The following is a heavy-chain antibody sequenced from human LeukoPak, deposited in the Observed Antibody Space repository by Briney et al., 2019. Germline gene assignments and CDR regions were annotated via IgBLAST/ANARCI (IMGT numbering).Heavy chain of an antibody. CDR2: MNPNSGNT. CDR3: ARGHTWWEPLDY. J-gene: IGHJ4*02. V-gene: IGHV1-8*01. Sequence: ASVKVSCKASGYTFASYEINWVRQATGQGLEWMGWMNPNSGNTGYAQKFQGRVTMTRNTSISTAYMELSSLRSEDTAVYYCARGHTWWEPLDYWGQGTLVTVSS. CDR1: GYTFASYE. D-gene: IGHD2-8*02.